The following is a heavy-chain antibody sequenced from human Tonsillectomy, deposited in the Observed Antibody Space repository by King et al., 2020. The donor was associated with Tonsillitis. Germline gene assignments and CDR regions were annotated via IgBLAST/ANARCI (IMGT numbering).Heavy chain of an antibody. J-gene: IGHJ1*01. V-gene: IGHV4-39*07. D-gene: IGHD4-17*01. Sequence: QLQESGPGLVKPSETLSLTCTVSGGSISSSSYYWGWIRQPPGKGLEWIGSIYYRGSTYYNPSLKSRVTISVDTSKNQFSLKLSSVTAADTAVYYCAGHRGYGDYHEYFQHWGQGTLVTVSS. CDR3: AGHRGYGDYHEYFQH. CDR2: IYYRGST. CDR1: GGSISSSSYY.